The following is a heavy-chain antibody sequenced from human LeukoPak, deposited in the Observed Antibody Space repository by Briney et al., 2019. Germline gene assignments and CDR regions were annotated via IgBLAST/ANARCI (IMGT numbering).Heavy chain of an antibody. Sequence: SETLSLTCAVYGGSFSGYYWSWIRQPPGKGLEWIGYIYYSGSTNYNPSLKSRVTISVDTSKNQFSLKLSSVTAADTAVYYCARLNGRYGDYAFDIWGQGTMVTVSS. CDR3: ARLNGRYGDYAFDI. CDR1: GGSFSGYY. D-gene: IGHD4-17*01. J-gene: IGHJ3*02. V-gene: IGHV4-59*08. CDR2: IYYSGST.